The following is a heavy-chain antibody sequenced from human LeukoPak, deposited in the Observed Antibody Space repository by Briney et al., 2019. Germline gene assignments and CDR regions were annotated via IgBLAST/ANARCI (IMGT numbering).Heavy chain of an antibody. D-gene: IGHD2-2*01. J-gene: IGHJ6*02. Sequence: GASVKVSCKASGYTFTGYYMHWVRQAPGQGLEWMGWINPNSGGTNYAQKFQGWVTMTRDTSISTAYMELSRLRSDDTAVYYCARGSLLRYCSSTSCYRDYYGMDVWGQGTTVTVSS. CDR1: GYTFTGYY. V-gene: IGHV1-2*04. CDR2: INPNSGGT. CDR3: ARGSLLRYCSSTSCYRDYYGMDV.